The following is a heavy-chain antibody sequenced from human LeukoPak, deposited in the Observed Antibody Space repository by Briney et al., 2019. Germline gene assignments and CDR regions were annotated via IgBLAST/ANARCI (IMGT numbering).Heavy chain of an antibody. J-gene: IGHJ6*03. CDR2: ISSSSSYI. D-gene: IGHD3-3*01. Sequence: PGGSLRLSCAASGFTFSSYSMNWVRQAPGKGLEWVSSISSSSSYIYYADSVKGRFTISRDNAKNSLYLQMNSLRAEDTAVYYCARDSLFYYYYYMDVWGKGTTVTVSS. V-gene: IGHV3-21*01. CDR3: ARDSLFYYYYYMDV. CDR1: GFTFSSYS.